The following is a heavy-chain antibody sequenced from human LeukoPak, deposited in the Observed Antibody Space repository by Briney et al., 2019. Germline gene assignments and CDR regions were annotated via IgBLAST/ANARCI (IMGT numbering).Heavy chain of an antibody. Sequence: GGSLRLSCAVFGFAVNTDYISWVRQAPGKGLEWVSLIYSGGSTYYADSMKGRFTISRDNSKNIVYLQLNSLRADDAAVYYCAKARTCSGGSCLNWFDPWGQGTLVTVSS. V-gene: IGHV3-53*01. CDR1: GFAVNTDY. D-gene: IGHD2-15*01. CDR2: IYSGGST. CDR3: AKARTCSGGSCLNWFDP. J-gene: IGHJ5*02.